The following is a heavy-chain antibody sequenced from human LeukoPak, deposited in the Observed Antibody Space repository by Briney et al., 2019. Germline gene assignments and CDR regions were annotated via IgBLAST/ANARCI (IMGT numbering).Heavy chain of an antibody. V-gene: IGHV4-59*12. CDR1: GGSISSYY. CDR3: ARDATGSDLHYYHMDV. Sequence: PSETLSLTCAVAGGSISSYYWSWIRQPPGKGLEWIGYIYYSGSTNYNPSLKSRVTISVDTSKNQFSLRLTSVTAADTAVYFCARDATGSDLHYYHMDVWGKGTTVTVSS. CDR2: IYYSGST. D-gene: IGHD3-9*01. J-gene: IGHJ6*03.